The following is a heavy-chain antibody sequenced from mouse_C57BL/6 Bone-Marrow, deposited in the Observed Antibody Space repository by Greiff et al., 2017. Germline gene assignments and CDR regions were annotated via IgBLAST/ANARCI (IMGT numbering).Heavy chain of an antibody. CDR3: AREPLGNY. D-gene: IGHD4-1*01. V-gene: IGHV1-4*01. CDR1: GYTFTSYT. J-gene: IGHJ2*01. Sequence: QVQLKESGAELARPGASVKMSCKASGYTFTSYTMHWVKQRPGQGLEWIGYINPSSGYTKYNQKFKDKATLTADKSSSTAYMQLSSLTSEDSAVYYCAREPLGNYWGQGTTLTVSS. CDR2: INPSSGYT.